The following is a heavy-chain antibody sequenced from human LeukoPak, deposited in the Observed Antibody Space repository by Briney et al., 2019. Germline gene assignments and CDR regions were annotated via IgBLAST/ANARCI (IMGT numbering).Heavy chain of an antibody. CDR1: GFTFSSYG. V-gene: IGHV3-48*04. Sequence: GGSLRLSCAASGFTFSSYGMNWVRQAPGKGLEWVSYISSSGSTIYYADSVKGRFTISRDNAKNSLYLQMNSLRAEDTAVYYCARGRIVVVTAPHISSFDYWGQGTLVTVSS. J-gene: IGHJ4*02. CDR3: ARGRIVVVTAPHISSFDY. CDR2: ISSSGSTI. D-gene: IGHD2-21*02.